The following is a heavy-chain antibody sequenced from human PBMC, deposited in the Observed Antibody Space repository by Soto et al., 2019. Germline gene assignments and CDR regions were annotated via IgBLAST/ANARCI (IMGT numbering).Heavy chain of an antibody. D-gene: IGHD4-17*01. CDR2: ISSNGGST. CDR3: ARGMTTYYYYGMDV. V-gene: IGHV3-64*02. CDR1: GFTFSSYA. J-gene: IGHJ6*02. Sequence: EVQLVESGEGLVQPGGSLRLSCAASGFTFSSYAMHWVRQAPGKGLEYVSAISSNGGSTYYADSVKGRFTISRDNSKKTLYLQMGSLRAEDMAVYYCARGMTTYYYYGMDVWGQGTTVTVSS.